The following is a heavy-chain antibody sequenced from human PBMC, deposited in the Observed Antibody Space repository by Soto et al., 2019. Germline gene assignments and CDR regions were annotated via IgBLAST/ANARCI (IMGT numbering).Heavy chain of an antibody. CDR2: IYYSGST. CDR3: AGRGYSYGYYYFDY. V-gene: IGHV4-59*01. Sequence: SETLSLTCTVSGGSISSYYWSWIRQPPGKGLEWIGYIYYSGSTNYNPSLKSRVTISVDTSKNQFSLKLSSVTAADTAVYYCAGRGYSYGYYYFDYWGQGTLVTVSS. CDR1: GGSISSYY. J-gene: IGHJ4*02. D-gene: IGHD5-18*01.